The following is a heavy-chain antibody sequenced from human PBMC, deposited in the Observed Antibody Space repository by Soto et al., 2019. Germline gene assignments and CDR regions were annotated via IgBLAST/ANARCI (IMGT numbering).Heavy chain of an antibody. D-gene: IGHD3-22*01. CDR2: INPTDGRA. J-gene: IGHJ4*02. CDR3: SFFYDSGGPGV. V-gene: IGHV1-46*01. CDR1: GYTFTTYY. Sequence: QVQLVQSGAEVKKTGASVKISCQASGYTFTTYYLHWVRQAPGQGLEWRGLINPTDGRAIYAQKFQGRFTMARETSTSTAYTKLSSLRSDDTAVFYCSFFYDSGGPGVWGQGTLVAVSS.